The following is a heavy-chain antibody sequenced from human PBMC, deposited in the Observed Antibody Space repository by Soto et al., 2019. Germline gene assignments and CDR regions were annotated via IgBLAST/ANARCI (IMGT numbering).Heavy chain of an antibody. Sequence: ASVKVSCKASGYTFTSYGISWVRQAPGQGLEWMGWISAYNGNTNYAQKLQGRVTMTTDTSTSTAYMELSSLRSEDTAVYYCARGGMIAAAGTGAYNWFDPWGQGTLVTVSS. CDR2: ISAYNGNT. J-gene: IGHJ5*02. D-gene: IGHD6-13*01. CDR1: GYTFTSYG. CDR3: ARGGMIAAAGTGAYNWFDP. V-gene: IGHV1-18*01.